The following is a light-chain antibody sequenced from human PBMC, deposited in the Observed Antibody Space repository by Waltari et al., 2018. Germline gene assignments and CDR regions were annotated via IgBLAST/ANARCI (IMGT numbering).Light chain of an antibody. CDR3: SSRTNSITWV. CDR2: DVT. V-gene: IGLV2-14*03. Sequence: QSALTQPATVSGSPGPSITISCTSTSSDSGANNYLSWYQQHPGKAPKVVIYDVTERPSGVSNRFSGSKSGSTASLTISGLQTEDEADYYCSSRTNSITWVFGGGTKVTVL. J-gene: IGLJ3*02. CDR1: SSDSGANNY.